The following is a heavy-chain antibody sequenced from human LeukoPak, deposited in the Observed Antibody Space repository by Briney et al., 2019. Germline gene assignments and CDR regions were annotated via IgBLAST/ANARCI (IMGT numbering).Heavy chain of an antibody. J-gene: IGHJ4*02. CDR3: TRRLDD. CDR1: GFIFSDYY. D-gene: IGHD3-16*01. Sequence: GGSLRLSCAASGFIFSDYYMSWIRQAPGKGLEWVSFISDGGRPLHYADSVKGRFTISRDNAKNSLYLQMNSLGDEDTAVYYCTRRLDDWGQGTLVTVSS. V-gene: IGHV3-11*01. CDR2: ISDGGRPL.